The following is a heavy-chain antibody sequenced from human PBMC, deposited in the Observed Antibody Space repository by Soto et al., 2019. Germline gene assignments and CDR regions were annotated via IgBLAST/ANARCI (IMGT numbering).Heavy chain of an antibody. V-gene: IGHV4-31*03. D-gene: IGHD3-22*01. Sequence: TSETLSLTCTVSGGSISSGDYYWSWIRQHPGKGLEWIGYIYYSGSTYYNPSLKSRVTISVDTSKNQFSLKLSSVTAADTAVYYCARDSDDSSGFPLGYWGQGTLVTVSS. CDR2: IYYSGST. J-gene: IGHJ4*02. CDR1: GGSISSGDYY. CDR3: ARDSDDSSGFPLGY.